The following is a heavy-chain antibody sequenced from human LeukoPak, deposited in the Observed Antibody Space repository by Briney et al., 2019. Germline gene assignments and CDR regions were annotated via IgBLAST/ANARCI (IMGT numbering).Heavy chain of an antibody. CDR1: GFTFSSYW. Sequence: GGSLRLSCTASGFTFSSYWMHWVRQAPGKGLVWVSRINSAGISTNYADSVKGRFTISRDNAKNTLYLQMNSLRAEDTAVYYCARDLWCGADCYGTFDIWGQGTMVSVSS. CDR3: ARDLWCGADCYGTFDI. J-gene: IGHJ3*02. V-gene: IGHV3-74*01. D-gene: IGHD2-21*02. CDR2: INSAGIST.